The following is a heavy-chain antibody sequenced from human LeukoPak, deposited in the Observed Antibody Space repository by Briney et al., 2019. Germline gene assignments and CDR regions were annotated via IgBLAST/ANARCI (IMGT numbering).Heavy chain of an antibody. D-gene: IGHD3-10*01. J-gene: IGHJ3*02. Sequence: GGSLRLSCAASGFTFSSYAMSWVRQAPGKGLEWVSAISHSGGSTYYADSVKGRFTISRDNSKNTLYLQMNSLRAEDTAVYYCANGRRFGVDAFDIWGQGTMVTVSS. CDR2: ISHSGGST. V-gene: IGHV3-23*01. CDR1: GFTFSSYA. CDR3: ANGRRFGVDAFDI.